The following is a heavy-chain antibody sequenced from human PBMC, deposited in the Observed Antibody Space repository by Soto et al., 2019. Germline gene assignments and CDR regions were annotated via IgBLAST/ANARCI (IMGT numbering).Heavy chain of an antibody. Sequence: EVQLVESGGGLIQPGGSLRLSCAASGFTVRSNYMSWVRQAPGKGLEWVSVIQSGGDTYYPDSVKGRFAISRDNRKNTVSLQMNSLRAEDTAVYYCASWGVGAVAGLDYWGQGTLVTVSS. CDR3: ASWGVGAVAGLDY. D-gene: IGHD6-19*01. V-gene: IGHV3-53*01. CDR1: GFTVRSNY. J-gene: IGHJ4*02. CDR2: IQSGGDT.